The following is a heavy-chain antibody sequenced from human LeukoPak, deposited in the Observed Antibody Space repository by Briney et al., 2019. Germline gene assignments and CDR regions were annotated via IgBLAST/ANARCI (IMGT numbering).Heavy chain of an antibody. D-gene: IGHD1-26*01. V-gene: IGHV4-59*11. J-gene: IGHJ6*03. CDR2: IYYSGST. CDR1: GGSISSHY. Sequence: TLSLTCTVSGGSISSHYWSWIRQPPGKGLEWIGYIYYSGSTNYNPALKTRVTISVATSKIQCSLNLSSVTAADTAVHYCARGEGSESYYYYDMDVWGKGTTVTVSS. CDR3: ARGEGSESYYYYDMDV.